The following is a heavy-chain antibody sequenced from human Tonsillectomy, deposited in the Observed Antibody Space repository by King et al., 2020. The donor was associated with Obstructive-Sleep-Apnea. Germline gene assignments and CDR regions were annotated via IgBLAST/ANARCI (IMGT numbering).Heavy chain of an antibody. Sequence: VQLVESGGGLVQPGGSLRLSCAASGFTFSCYNMNWVRQAPGKGLEWVSYIISRSSTIYYADSVKGRFTISRDNAKNSLSLQMKSLRAEDTAVYYCARDLVPDAFDIWGQGTMVTVSS. CDR2: IISRSSTI. CDR1: GFTFSCYN. CDR3: ARDLVPDAFDI. J-gene: IGHJ3*02. D-gene: IGHD6-13*01. V-gene: IGHV3-48*04.